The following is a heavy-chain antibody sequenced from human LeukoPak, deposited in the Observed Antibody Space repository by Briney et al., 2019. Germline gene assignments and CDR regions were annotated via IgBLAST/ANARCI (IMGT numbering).Heavy chain of an antibody. CDR2: ISYDGSNK. Sequence: AGGSLRLSCAASGFTFSTYSMHWVRQAPGKGLEWVTVISYDGSNKYSADSVKGRFTISRDNAKNTLYLQMNSLRAEDTAVYYCARGCSSTSCYYYYYYYMDVWGKGTTVTVSS. CDR1: GFTFSTYS. J-gene: IGHJ6*03. D-gene: IGHD2-2*01. CDR3: ARGCSSTSCYYYYYYYMDV. V-gene: IGHV3-30*04.